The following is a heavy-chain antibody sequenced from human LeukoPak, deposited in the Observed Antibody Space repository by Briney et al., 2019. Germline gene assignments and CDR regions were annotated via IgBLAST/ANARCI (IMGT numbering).Heavy chain of an antibody. V-gene: IGHV4-34*01. Sequence: SETLSLTCAVYGGSFSVYYWSWIRQPPGKGLEWIGEINHSGSTNYNPSLKSRVTISVDTSKNQFSLKLSSVTAADTAVYYCARDSDIVSYYFDYWGQGTLVTVSS. J-gene: IGHJ4*02. CDR2: INHSGST. D-gene: IGHD5/OR15-5a*01. CDR3: ARDSDIVSYYFDY. CDR1: GGSFSVYY.